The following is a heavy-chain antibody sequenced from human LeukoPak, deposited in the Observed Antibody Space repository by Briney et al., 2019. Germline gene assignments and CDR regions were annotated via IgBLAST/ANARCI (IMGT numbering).Heavy chain of an antibody. J-gene: IGHJ4*02. CDR3: VQGGGLDY. Sequence: GGSLRLSCAASGFTFRSFAMHWVRQAPGKGLEWVAIISHDGTDKYYADSVKGRFTISRDNSKNALHLQMNSLRIEDTAVYYCVQGGGLDYWGQGTLVTVSS. CDR1: GFTFRSFA. V-gene: IGHV3-30*03. CDR2: ISHDGTDK. D-gene: IGHD3-10*01.